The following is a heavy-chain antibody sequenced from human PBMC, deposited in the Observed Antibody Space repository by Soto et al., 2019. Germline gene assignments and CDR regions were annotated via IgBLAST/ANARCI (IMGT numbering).Heavy chain of an antibody. CDR2: LYYTTNT. V-gene: IGHV4-59*01. CDR3: ARTYCTTTSCQAHGMDV. J-gene: IGHJ6*02. D-gene: IGHD2-2*01. Sequence: WTWIRQPPGKGLEWIGYLYYTTNTNYNPSLKSRVTISVDTSKNQFSLKLSSVTAADTAVYYCARTYCTTTSCQAHGMDVWGQGTKVTVSS.